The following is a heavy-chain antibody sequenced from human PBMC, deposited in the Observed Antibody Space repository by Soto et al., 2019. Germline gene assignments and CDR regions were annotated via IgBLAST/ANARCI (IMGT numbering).Heavy chain of an antibody. CDR2: ISAYNGNT. V-gene: IGHV1-18*01. CDR1: VYTFTSYG. Sequence: QVQLVQSGDEVKKPGASVKVSCKASVYTFTSYGISRVRQAPGQGLERMGWISAYNGNTNYAQKSHGIVTMTTATSTSAAYMELKSMRSDDTAVYYCARGGKYCTNGVCSFSGMGVWGQGTTVTVSS. D-gene: IGHD2-8*01. CDR3: ARGGKYCTNGVCSFSGMGV. J-gene: IGHJ6*02.